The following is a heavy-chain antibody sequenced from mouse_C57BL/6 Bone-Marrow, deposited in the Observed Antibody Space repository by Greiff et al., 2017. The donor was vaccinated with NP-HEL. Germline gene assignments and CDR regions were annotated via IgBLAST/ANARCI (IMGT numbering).Heavy chain of an antibody. J-gene: IGHJ2*01. V-gene: IGHV1-15*01. CDR3: TRPHYYGSSYWYYFDY. CDR2: IDPETGGT. CDR1: GYTFTDYE. Sequence: QVQLKESGAELVRPGASVTLSCKASGYTFTDYEMHWVKQTPVHGLEWIGAIDPETGGTAYNQKFKGKAILTADKSSSTAYMELRSLTSEDSAVYYCTRPHYYGSSYWYYFDYWGQGTTLTVSS. D-gene: IGHD1-1*01.